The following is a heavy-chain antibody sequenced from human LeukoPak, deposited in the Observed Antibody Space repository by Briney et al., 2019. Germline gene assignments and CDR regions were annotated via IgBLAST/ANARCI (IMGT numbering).Heavy chain of an antibody. CDR3: ASQGQSDLSFYYSIDV. J-gene: IGHJ6*03. CDR1: GGSISSYY. D-gene: IGHD3-16*02. CDR2: IYTTGST. Sequence: PSETLSLTCTVSGGSISSYYWTWIRQPAGKGLEWIGRIYTTGSTNYNPSLKSRVTMSVDTSENQFSLKLSSVTAADTAVYYCASQGQSDLSFYYSIDVWGKGTTVTISS. V-gene: IGHV4-4*07.